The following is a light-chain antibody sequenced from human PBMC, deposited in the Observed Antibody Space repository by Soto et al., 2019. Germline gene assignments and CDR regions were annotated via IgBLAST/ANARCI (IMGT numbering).Light chain of an antibody. Sequence: EIVLTQSSGTLSLSPGERATLSCRASQSVSSSYLAWYQQKPGQAPKLLIYGASSRATGIPDRFSGSGSGTDFTLTISRLEPEDFAVYYCQQRSNWPPITFGQGTRL. V-gene: IGKV3D-20*02. CDR2: GAS. J-gene: IGKJ5*01. CDR1: QSVSSSY. CDR3: QQRSNWPPIT.